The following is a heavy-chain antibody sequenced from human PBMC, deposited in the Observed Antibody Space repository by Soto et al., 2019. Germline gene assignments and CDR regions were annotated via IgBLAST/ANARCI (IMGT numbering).Heavy chain of an antibody. CDR2: INHSGSN. CDR1: GGSFSTYY. CDR3: ARQRPTDGGWEFANYYGMDV. V-gene: IGHV4-34*01. D-gene: IGHD1-26*01. Sequence: LTCVVSGGSFSTYYYNWIRQSPGKGLEWIGEINHSGSNNYNPSLKSRVTISVDTSKNQFSLKLSSVTAADTAVYYCARQRPTDGGWEFANYYGMDVWGQGTPVTVSS. J-gene: IGHJ6*02.